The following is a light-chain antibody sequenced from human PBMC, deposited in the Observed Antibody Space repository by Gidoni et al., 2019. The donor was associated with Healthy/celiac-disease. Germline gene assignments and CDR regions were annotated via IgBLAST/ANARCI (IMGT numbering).Light chain of an antibody. CDR3: QQSYSTPPT. CDR2: AAS. J-gene: IGKJ1*01. Sequence: DLQMTQSPSSLSASVGDRVTITCRASQSISSYLNWYQQKPGKAPKLLIYAASSLQSGVPSRCSGSGSGTDVTLTISSLQPEDFATYYCQQSYSTPPTFGQGTKVEIK. V-gene: IGKV1-39*01. CDR1: QSISSY.